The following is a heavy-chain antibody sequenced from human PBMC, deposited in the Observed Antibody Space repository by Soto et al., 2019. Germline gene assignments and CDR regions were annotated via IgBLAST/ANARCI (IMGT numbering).Heavy chain of an antibody. CDR1: GGSTRRSE. J-gene: IGHJ4*02. Sequence: ETRPVTWSGSGGSTRRSERSWIRQPPGKGLEWIAYTYYSGSTNYNPSLKSRVTISVDTSKNQFSLKLNFVTAADTAVYYCARLGPGHSYHTSRGRGTLIT. CDR3: ARLGPGHSYHTS. V-gene: IGHV4-59*08. CDR2: TYYSGST. D-gene: IGHD5-18*01.